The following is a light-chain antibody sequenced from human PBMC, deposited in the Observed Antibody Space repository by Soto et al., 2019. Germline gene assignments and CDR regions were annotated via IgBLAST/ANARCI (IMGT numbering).Light chain of an antibody. CDR1: SSDVGGYNY. J-gene: IGLJ2*01. Sequence: QAVVTQPPSASGSPGQSVTISCTGTSSDVGGYNYVSWYQQHPGTAPKLIIYEVSERPSGVPDRFSGSRSGNTASLTVSGLQAEDEADYYCSSYAGSNNVVFGGGTKLTVL. CDR3: SSYAGSNNVV. CDR2: EVS. V-gene: IGLV2-8*01.